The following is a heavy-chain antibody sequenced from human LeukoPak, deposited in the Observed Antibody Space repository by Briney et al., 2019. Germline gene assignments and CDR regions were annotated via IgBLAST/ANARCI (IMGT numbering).Heavy chain of an antibody. Sequence: ATVKVSCKVSGYTLTELSMHWVRQAPGKVLEWMGGFDPEDGETIYAQKFQGRVTMTEDTSTDTAYMELSSLRSEDTAVYYCATEMSVYSSGWYFDLWGRGTLVTVSS. J-gene: IGHJ2*01. D-gene: IGHD6-19*01. V-gene: IGHV1-24*01. CDR3: ATEMSVYSSGWYFDL. CDR2: FDPEDGET. CDR1: GYTLTELS.